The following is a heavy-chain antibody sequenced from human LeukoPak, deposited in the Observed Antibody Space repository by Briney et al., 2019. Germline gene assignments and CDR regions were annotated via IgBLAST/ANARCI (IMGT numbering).Heavy chain of an antibody. V-gene: IGHV1-2*02. J-gene: IGHJ4*02. CDR2: INPNSGGT. Sequence: ASVKVSCKASGYTFTGYYMHWVRQAPGQGLEWMGWINPNSGGTNYAQKVQGRVTITTDTSTSTAYMELRSLRSDDTAVYYCARVRVIVVSDYCGGDCSSDYWGQGTLITVSS. CDR1: GYTFTGYY. CDR3: ARVRVIVVSDYCGGDCSSDY. D-gene: IGHD2-21*02.